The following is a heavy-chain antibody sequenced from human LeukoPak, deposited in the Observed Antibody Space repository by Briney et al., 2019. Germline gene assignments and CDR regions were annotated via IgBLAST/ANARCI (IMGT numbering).Heavy chain of an antibody. V-gene: IGHV3-21*01. CDR1: GFTFSSYS. D-gene: IGHD6-13*01. CDR3: ARDQSSSWPAFDI. Sequence: GGSLRLSCAASGFTFSSYSMNWVRQAPGKGLEWVSSISSSSSDIYYADSVKGRFTISRDNAKNSLYLQMNSLRAEDTAVYYCARDQSSSWPAFDIWGQGTMVTVSS. CDR2: ISSSSSDI. J-gene: IGHJ3*02.